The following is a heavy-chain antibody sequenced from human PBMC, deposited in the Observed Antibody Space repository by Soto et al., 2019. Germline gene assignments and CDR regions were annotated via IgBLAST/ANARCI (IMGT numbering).Heavy chain of an antibody. D-gene: IGHD2-8*01. J-gene: IGHJ4*02. V-gene: IGHV4-30-2*01. Sequence: QLQLQESGSGLVKPSQTLSLTCAVSGGSISSGGYSWSWIRLPPGKGLEWIGYIYHSGSTYYNPSLKSRVTMSVDRTKNQLSLKLSSVTAADMAVYYCARDPLDCTNGVCYSGGFDYWGQGTLVTVSS. CDR2: IYHSGST. CDR3: ARDPLDCTNGVCYSGGFDY. CDR1: GGSISSGGYS.